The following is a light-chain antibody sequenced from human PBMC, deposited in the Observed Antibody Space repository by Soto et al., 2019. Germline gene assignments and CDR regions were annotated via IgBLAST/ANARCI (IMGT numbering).Light chain of an antibody. V-gene: IGKV3-11*01. J-gene: IGKJ2*01. CDR1: HNISIY. CDR3: QQRSYWPPNT. CDR2: DAS. Sequence: VVLTQSPATLSLSPGETASLSCRATHNISIYLAWYQQKLGQPPRLLIFDASNRATGIPARFIGSGSGTAFTLTVSSLEPEDFALYAGQQRSYWPPNTVGQGTKLEIK.